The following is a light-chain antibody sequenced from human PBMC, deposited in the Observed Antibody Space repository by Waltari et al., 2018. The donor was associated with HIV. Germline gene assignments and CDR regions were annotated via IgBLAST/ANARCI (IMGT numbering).Light chain of an antibody. V-gene: IGKV1-39*01. CDR2: GVS. J-gene: IGKJ5*01. CDR1: QNLKTF. Sequence: IQLTQSPSSLSASLGDKVTITCRASQNLKTFLNWYQVRPGKAPRVLVYGVSSLPTGVPSRFTGDGSGSDFTLTINNLQPEDFASYFCQQTYSVSITFGPGTRLEI. CDR3: QQTYSVSIT.